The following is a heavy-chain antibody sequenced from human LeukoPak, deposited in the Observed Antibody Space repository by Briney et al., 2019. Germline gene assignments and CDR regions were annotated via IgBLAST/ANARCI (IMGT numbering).Heavy chain of an antibody. V-gene: IGHV3-74*01. CDR3: ARGIYGNFDY. J-gene: IGHJ4*02. CDR1: GFIFTKYW. D-gene: IGHD3-10*01. CDR2: INNEGNDT. Sequence: PGGSLRLSCAASGFIFTKYWMHWVRQVPRKGLIWVSRINNEGNDTNYADSVKGRFTISRDNAKNTLYLQMNSLRAEDTAVYYCARGIYGNFDYWGQGSLVTVSS.